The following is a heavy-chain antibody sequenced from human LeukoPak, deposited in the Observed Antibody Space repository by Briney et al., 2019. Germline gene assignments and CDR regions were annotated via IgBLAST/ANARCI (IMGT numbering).Heavy chain of an antibody. D-gene: IGHD1-14*01. CDR2: IYDSGTT. Sequence: PSETLSLTCTVSGGSISDGGYYWSWIRQHRGKGLEWIGYIYDSGTTYYSPALQSRVTISVDTSDNKFSLKLKSLTAADTAVYCCARGGDRRGFDYWGQGTLVTVSS. CDR3: ARGGDRRGFDY. V-gene: IGHV4-31*03. J-gene: IGHJ4*02. CDR1: GGSISDGGYY.